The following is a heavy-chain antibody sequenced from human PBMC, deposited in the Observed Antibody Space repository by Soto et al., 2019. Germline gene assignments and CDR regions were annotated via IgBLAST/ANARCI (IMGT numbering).Heavy chain of an antibody. CDR3: ARGRFRRTWFDP. J-gene: IGHJ5*02. V-gene: IGHV1-8*01. Sequence: QVQLVQSGAEVKKPGASVKVSCKASGYTFTDYDINWVRQAAGQGLEWMGWMNPYSDNTGYAQKFQGRATMTRDTSMSTAYMELSSLRSEDTAVYYCARGRFRRTWFDPWGQGTLVTVSS. CDR1: GYTFTDYD. D-gene: IGHD3-16*01. CDR2: MNPYSDNT.